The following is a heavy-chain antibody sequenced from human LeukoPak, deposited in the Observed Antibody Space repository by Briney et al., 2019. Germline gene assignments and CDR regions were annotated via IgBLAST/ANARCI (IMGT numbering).Heavy chain of an antibody. CDR2: INPNSGGT. CDR1: GYTFTGYY. Sequence: ASVKVSCKASGYTFTGYYMHWVRQAPGQGLEWMGWINPNSGGTNYAQKFQGRVTMTRDTSISTAYMELSRLRSDDTAVYYCARDDNCSSTSCLPSIDYWGQGTLVTVSS. J-gene: IGHJ4*02. D-gene: IGHD2-2*01. CDR3: ARDDNCSSTSCLPSIDY. V-gene: IGHV1-2*02.